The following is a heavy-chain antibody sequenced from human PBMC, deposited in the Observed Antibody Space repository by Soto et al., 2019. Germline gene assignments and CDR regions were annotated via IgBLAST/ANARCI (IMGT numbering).Heavy chain of an antibody. CDR3: ARVHGGSCHYFDY. CDR1: GFTVSSDY. V-gene: IGHV3-66*01. Sequence: GSLRLSCAASGFTVSSDYMSWVRQAPGKGLEWVSVIYSAGSADFADSVKGRFTISRDNSKNTLYLQMSSLRADDTAVYYCARVHGGSCHYFDYWGQGTLVTGSS. CDR2: IYSAGSA. D-gene: IGHD6-13*01. J-gene: IGHJ4*02.